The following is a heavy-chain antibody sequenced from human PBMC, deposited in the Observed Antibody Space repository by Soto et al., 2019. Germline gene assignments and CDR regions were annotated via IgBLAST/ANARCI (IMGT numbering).Heavy chain of an antibody. CDR2: IKSKTDGGTT. D-gene: IGHD6-13*01. CDR3: TTTPSVGAAAGAEYFQH. J-gene: IGHJ1*01. V-gene: IGHV3-15*01. Sequence: GGSLRLSCAASGFTFSNAWMSWVRQAPGKGLEWVGRIKSKTDGGTTDYAAPVKGRFTISRDDSKNTLYLQMNSLKTEDTAVYYCTTTPSVGAAAGAEYFQHWGQGTLVTVSS. CDR1: GFTFSNAW.